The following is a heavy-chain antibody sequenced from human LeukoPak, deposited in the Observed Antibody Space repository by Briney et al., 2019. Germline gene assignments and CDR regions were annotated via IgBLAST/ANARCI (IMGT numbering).Heavy chain of an antibody. CDR2: ISSSGSTI. Sequence: GGSLRLSCAASGFTFSSYAVSWIRQAPGKGLEWVSYISSSGSTIYYADSVKGRFTISRDNAKNSLYLQMNSPRAEDTAVYYCARDTSHNYDFWSGPSGMDVWGQGTTVTVSS. V-gene: IGHV3-11*01. CDR3: ARDTSHNYDFWSGPSGMDV. D-gene: IGHD3-3*01. CDR1: GFTFSSYA. J-gene: IGHJ6*02.